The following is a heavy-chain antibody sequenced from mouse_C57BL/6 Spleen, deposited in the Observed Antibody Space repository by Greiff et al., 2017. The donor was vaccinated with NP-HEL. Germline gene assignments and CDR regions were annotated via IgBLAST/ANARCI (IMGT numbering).Heavy chain of an antibody. D-gene: IGHD1-1*01. Sequence: VQLKESGGGLVKPGGSLKLSCAASGFTFSSYAMSWVRQTPEKRLEWVATISDGGSYTYYPDNVKGRFTISRDNAKNNLYLQMSHLKSEDTAMYYCARGNYGSDRAMDYWGQGTSVTVSS. J-gene: IGHJ4*01. CDR3: ARGNYGSDRAMDY. V-gene: IGHV5-4*01. CDR1: GFTFSSYA. CDR2: ISDGGSYT.